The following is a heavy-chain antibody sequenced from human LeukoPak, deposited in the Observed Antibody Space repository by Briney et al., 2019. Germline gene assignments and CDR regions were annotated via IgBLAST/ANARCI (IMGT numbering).Heavy chain of an antibody. J-gene: IGHJ6*03. CDR2: INPSGGST. D-gene: IGHD1-26*01. CDR1: GYTFTSYY. Sequence: GASVKVSCKASGYTFTSYYMHWVRQAPGQGLEWMGIINPSGGSTSYAQKFQGRVTMTRDTSTSTVYMELSSLRSEDTAVYYCARGGWELLDTPGANPPFYYYYYMDVWGKGTTVTVSS. V-gene: IGHV1-46*01. CDR3: ARGGWELLDTPGANPPFYYYYYMDV.